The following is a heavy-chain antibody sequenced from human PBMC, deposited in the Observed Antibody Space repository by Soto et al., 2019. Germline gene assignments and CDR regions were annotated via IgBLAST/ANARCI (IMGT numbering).Heavy chain of an antibody. Sequence: QVHLQESGPGQVRPSQTLSLSCSVSGGSISRGAYFWTWIRQFPGKGLEWIAYISYTGATYYNPSLKSRVTILADTSKNQFSLKLNSVTSADTAVYYCARGGPVSVSHAWQLLGYFDYWGQGTLVTVSS. CDR3: ARGGPVSVSHAWQLLGYFDY. V-gene: IGHV4-31*03. CDR2: ISYTGAT. J-gene: IGHJ4*02. D-gene: IGHD2-15*01. CDR1: GGSISRGAYF.